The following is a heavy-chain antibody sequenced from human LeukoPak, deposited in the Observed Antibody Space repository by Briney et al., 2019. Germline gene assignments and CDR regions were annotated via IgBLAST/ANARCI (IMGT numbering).Heavy chain of an antibody. J-gene: IGHJ6*03. V-gene: IGHV4-61*02. CDR1: GGSISSGSYY. CDR2: IYTSGNT. D-gene: IGHD6-6*01. CDR3: ARIQRSSSPRVYYYYYMDV. Sequence: SETLSLTCTVSGGSISSGSYYWSWIRQPAGKGLEWIGRIYTSGNTNYNPSLKSRVTMSVDTSKNQFSLKLSSVTAADTAVYYCARIQRSSSPRVYYYYYMDVWGKGTTVTVSS.